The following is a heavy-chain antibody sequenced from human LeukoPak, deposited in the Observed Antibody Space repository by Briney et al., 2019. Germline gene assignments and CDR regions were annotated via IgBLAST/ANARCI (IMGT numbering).Heavy chain of an antibody. CDR3: AKHIVTTTRGGFDY. J-gene: IGHJ4*02. V-gene: IGHV3-23*01. D-gene: IGHD5-12*01. Sequence: GGSLRLSCAASGFTFSSYAMTWVRQAPGKGLEWVSGISGSGDKTYYADSVKGRSTISRDNSKDTLYLQMNSLRAEDTAVYYCAKHIVTTTRGGFDYWGQGTLVTVSS. CDR1: GFTFSSYA. CDR2: ISGSGDKT.